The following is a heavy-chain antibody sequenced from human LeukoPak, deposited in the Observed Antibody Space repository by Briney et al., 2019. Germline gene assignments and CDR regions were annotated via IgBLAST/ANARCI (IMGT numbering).Heavy chain of an antibody. CDR3: ARHPAPGIAAAGRYAFDY. D-gene: IGHD6-13*01. V-gene: IGHV4-39*01. J-gene: IGHJ4*02. CDR2: IYYSGST. Sequence: SETLSLTCTVSDGSISSSSYYWGWIRRPPGKGLEWIGSIYYSGSTYYNPSLKSRVTISVDTSKNQCSLRLSSVTAADTAIYYCARHPAPGIAAAGRYAFDYWGQGTLVTVSS. CDR1: DGSISSSSYY.